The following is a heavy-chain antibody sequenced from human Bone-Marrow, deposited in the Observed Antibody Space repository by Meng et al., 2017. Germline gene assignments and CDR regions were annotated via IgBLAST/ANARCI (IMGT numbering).Heavy chain of an antibody. D-gene: IGHD2-21*01. CDR1: GGSFSAYD. V-gene: IGHV4-34*01. J-gene: IGHJ4*02. Sequence: QVQVQQCGAGLLKPSETLSFTCAFYGGSFSAYDWSWIRQPPGKGLEWLGQINHSGSTNDNPSLKSRVTISIDTSRNQLSLKLSSVTAADTAVYYCRLAYCMGDCVDYWGQGTLVTVSS. CDR3: RLAYCMGDCVDY. CDR2: INHSGST.